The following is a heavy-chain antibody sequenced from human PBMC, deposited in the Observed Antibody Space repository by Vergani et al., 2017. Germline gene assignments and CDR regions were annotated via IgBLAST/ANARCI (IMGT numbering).Heavy chain of an antibody. CDR2: IIPILGIA. CDR1: GGTFSSYT. D-gene: IGHD2-2*01. CDR3: ARAGSKVVVPAAMYNWFDP. V-gene: IGHV1-69*02. J-gene: IGHJ5*02. Sequence: QVQLVQSGAEVKKPGSSVKVSCKASGGTFSSYTISWVRQAPGQGLEWMGRIIPILGIANYAQKFQGRVTITADTSTSTAYMELSSLRSEDTAVYYCARAGSKVVVPAAMYNWFDPWGQGTLVTVSS.